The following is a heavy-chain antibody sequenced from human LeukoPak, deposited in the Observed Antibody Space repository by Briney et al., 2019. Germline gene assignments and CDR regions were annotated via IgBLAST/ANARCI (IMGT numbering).Heavy chain of an antibody. CDR3: ARDYGDNNWFDP. CDR2: IHPSGDTK. J-gene: IGHJ5*02. CDR1: GYSFTSHY. V-gene: IGHV1-46*01. D-gene: IGHD4-17*01. Sequence: GASVKVSCKASGYSFTSHYIHWVRQAPGQGLEWMGRIHPSGDTKSYAQTFQGRITMTRDTSTSTVYMELNSLRSEDTAVYYCARDYGDNNWFDPWGQGTLVIVSS.